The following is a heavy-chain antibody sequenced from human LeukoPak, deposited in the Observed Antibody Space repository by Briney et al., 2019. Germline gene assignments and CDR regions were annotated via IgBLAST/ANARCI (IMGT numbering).Heavy chain of an antibody. Sequence: GGSLRLSCAASGFTFSSYSMNWVRQAPGKGLEWVSSISSGSSYIYYADSVKGRFTISRDNAKNSLYLQMNSLRAEDTAVYYCARGRYCSSTSCYMGGDYWGQGTLVTVSS. CDR3: ARGRYCSSTSCYMGGDY. J-gene: IGHJ4*02. CDR1: GFTFSSYS. D-gene: IGHD2-2*02. CDR2: ISSGSSYI. V-gene: IGHV3-21*01.